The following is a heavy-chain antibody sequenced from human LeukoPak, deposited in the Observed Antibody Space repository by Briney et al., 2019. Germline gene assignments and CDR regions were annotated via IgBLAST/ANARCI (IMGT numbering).Heavy chain of an antibody. J-gene: IGHJ4*02. D-gene: IGHD3-22*01. CDR1: GFTFSSYW. V-gene: IGHV3-7*01. CDR2: INQDGSEK. Sequence: AGGSLRLSCAASGFTFSSYWMGWVRQAPGKGLEGVANINQDGSEKYYVDSLKGRFTISRDNAKNSVYLQMNSLRAEDTAVYYCARAGGVTMIDYWGQGTLVTVSS. CDR3: ARAGGVTMIDY.